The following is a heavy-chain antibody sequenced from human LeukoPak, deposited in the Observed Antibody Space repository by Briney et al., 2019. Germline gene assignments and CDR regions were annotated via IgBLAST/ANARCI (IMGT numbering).Heavy chain of an antibody. Sequence: SETLSLTCTVSGGSISSGDYYWSWIRQPPGKGLEWIGEINHSGSTNYNPSLKSRVTISVDTSKNQFSLKLSSVTAADTAVYYCARDRRGAIGVVVTAVLPRKYGMDVWGQGTTVTVSS. V-gene: IGHV4-39*07. CDR2: INHSGST. CDR1: GGSISSGDYY. J-gene: IGHJ6*02. CDR3: ARDRRGAIGVVVTAVLPRKYGMDV. D-gene: IGHD2-21*02.